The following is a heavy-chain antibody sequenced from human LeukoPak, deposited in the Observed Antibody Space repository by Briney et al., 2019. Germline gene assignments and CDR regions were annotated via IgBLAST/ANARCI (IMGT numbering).Heavy chain of an antibody. CDR1: GGSFSGYY. J-gene: IGHJ6*03. Sequence: SETLSLTCAVYGGSFSGYYWRWIRQPPGKGLEWIGEINHRGSTNYNPSLKSRVTISVDTSKNQFSLKLSSVTAADTAVYYCARGRRYYYYMDVWGKGTTVTVSS. V-gene: IGHV4-34*01. CDR3: ARGRRYYYYMDV. CDR2: INHRGST.